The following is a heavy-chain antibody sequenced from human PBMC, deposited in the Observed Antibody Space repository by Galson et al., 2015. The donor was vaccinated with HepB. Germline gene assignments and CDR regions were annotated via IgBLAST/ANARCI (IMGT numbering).Heavy chain of an antibody. Sequence: SLRLSCAASGFSLSNAWVSWVRQAPGKGLEWVGRIKTKTDGGTTDYAAPVKGRFTISRHDSENTLYLQMNSLKTEDTAMYYCTTDWGDILGATFDIWGQGTMVTVSS. CDR1: GFSLSNAW. J-gene: IGHJ3*02. D-gene: IGHD1-26*01. V-gene: IGHV3-15*01. CDR3: TTDWGDILGATFDI. CDR2: IKTKTDGGTT.